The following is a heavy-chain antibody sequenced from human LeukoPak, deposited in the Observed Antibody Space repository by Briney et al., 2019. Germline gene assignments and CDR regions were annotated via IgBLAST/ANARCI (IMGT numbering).Heavy chain of an antibody. V-gene: IGHV4-38-2*01. CDR1: GYSISSGYY. Sequence: PSETLSLTCAVSGYSISSGYYWGWIRQPPGKGLEWIGSIYHSGSTYYNPSLKSRVTISVDTSKNQFSLKLSSVTAADTAVYYCARGNVDIVATIFDYWGQGTLVTVSS. CDR2: IYHSGST. J-gene: IGHJ4*02. CDR3: ARGNVDIVATIFDY. D-gene: IGHD5-12*01.